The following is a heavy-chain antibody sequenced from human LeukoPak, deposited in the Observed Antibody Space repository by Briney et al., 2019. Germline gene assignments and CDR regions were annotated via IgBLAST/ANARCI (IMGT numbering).Heavy chain of an antibody. V-gene: IGHV1-2*02. Sequence: ASVKVSCKASGYTFTGYYMHWVRQTPGQGLEWMGWINPNSAVTNYAQKFKGRVTMTRDTSISTAYMELSRLRSDDTAVYYCARDGARDAFDVWGQGTMVTVSS. CDR1: GYTFTGYY. CDR3: ARDGARDAFDV. CDR2: INPNSAVT. D-gene: IGHD4-17*01. J-gene: IGHJ3*01.